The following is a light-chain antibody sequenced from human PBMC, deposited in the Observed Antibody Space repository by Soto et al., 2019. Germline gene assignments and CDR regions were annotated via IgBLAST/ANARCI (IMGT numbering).Light chain of an antibody. V-gene: IGLV2-14*01. J-gene: IGLJ2*01. CDR2: EVS. CDR3: SSFTSNYTLEV. CDR1: SSDVGSYNR. Sequence: QSALTQPASVSGSPGQSITISCTGTSSDVGSYNRVSWYQQHPGKAPKLMIYEVSNRPSGVSNRISGSKSGNTASLTVSGLQAEDEADYYCSSFTSNYTLEVFGGGTKLTVL.